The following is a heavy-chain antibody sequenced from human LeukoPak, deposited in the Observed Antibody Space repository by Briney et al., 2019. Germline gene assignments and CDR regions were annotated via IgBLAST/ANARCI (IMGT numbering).Heavy chain of an antibody. V-gene: IGHV3-30*14. CDR2: ISYDGSSR. CDR3: ARIEWERLGRAFDI. D-gene: IGHD1-26*01. CDR1: GFTFNRYA. Sequence: PGGSLRLSCVGSGFTFNRYAFHWVRQAPGKGLEWVAVISYDGSSRYYAESVKGRFTISRDNSKNTLFLQMNSLRAEDMAVYYCARIEWERLGRAFDIWGQGTMVTVSS. J-gene: IGHJ3*02.